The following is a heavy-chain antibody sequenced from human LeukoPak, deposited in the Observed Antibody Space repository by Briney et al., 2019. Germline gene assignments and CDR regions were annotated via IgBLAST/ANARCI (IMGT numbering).Heavy chain of an antibody. D-gene: IGHD2-15*01. CDR1: GGSISSHY. Sequence: SETLSLTCTVSGGSISSHYWSWIRQPPGKGLEWIGYIYYSGSTNYNPSLKSRVTISVDTSKNQFSLKLSSVTAADTAVYYCARDPGYLQADYWGQGTLVTVPS. V-gene: IGHV4-59*11. CDR3: ARDPGYLQADY. CDR2: IYYSGST. J-gene: IGHJ4*02.